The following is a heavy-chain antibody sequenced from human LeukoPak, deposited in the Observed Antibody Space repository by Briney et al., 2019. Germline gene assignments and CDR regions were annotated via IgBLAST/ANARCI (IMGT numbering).Heavy chain of an antibody. CDR1: GGSFSGYY. CDR3: ARGPSAVTTFRVPYYYYYGMDV. Sequence: PSETLSLTCAVYGGSFSGYYWSWIRQPPGKGLEWIGEINHSGSTNYNPSLKSRVTISVDTSKNQFSLKLSSVTAADTAVYYCARGPSAVTTFRVPYYYYYGMDVWGQGTTVTVSS. V-gene: IGHV4-34*01. D-gene: IGHD4-17*01. J-gene: IGHJ6*02. CDR2: INHSGST.